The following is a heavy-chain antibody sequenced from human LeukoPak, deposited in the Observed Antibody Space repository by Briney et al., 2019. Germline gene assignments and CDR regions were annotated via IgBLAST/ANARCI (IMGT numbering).Heavy chain of an antibody. D-gene: IGHD1-26*01. CDR3: ARLANWQWDLDY. CDR1: GGSISSSSYY. J-gene: IGHJ4*02. V-gene: IGHV4-39*01. Sequence: PSETLSLTCTVSGGSISSSSYYWGWIRQPPGKGLEWIGSIHYSGSTYYNPSLKSRVSISVDTSKNQFSLKLSSVTAADTAVYHCARLANWQWDLDYWGQGTLVTVSS. CDR2: IHYSGST.